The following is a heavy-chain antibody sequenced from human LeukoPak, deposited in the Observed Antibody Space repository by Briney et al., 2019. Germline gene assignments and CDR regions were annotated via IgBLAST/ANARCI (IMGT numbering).Heavy chain of an antibody. CDR3: AAYYDSSGYGNWFNP. Sequence: SETLSLTCTVSGGSISSYYWSWIRQPPGKGLEWIGYIYYSGSTNYNPSLKSRVTISVDTSKNQFSLKLSSVTAADTAVYYCAAYYDSSGYGNWFNPWGQGTLVTVSS. D-gene: IGHD3-22*01. V-gene: IGHV4-59*12. J-gene: IGHJ5*02. CDR1: GGSISSYY. CDR2: IYYSGST.